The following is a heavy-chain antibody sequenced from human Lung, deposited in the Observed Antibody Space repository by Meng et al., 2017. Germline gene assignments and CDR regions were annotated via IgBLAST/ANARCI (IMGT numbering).Heavy chain of an antibody. CDR1: GDSISSDDYY. Sequence: QVQLQESGPGLVKPSGTLSLTCTVSGDSISSDDYYWSWIRQHPGKGLEWIGFIYYSGSTYYNPSLKSRVSISVDTSKNQFSLKLTSVTAADTAVYYCARGDYDGLAYWGQGTLVTVSS. D-gene: IGHD4-17*01. J-gene: IGHJ4*02. V-gene: IGHV4-31*03. CDR2: IYYSGST. CDR3: ARGDYDGLAY.